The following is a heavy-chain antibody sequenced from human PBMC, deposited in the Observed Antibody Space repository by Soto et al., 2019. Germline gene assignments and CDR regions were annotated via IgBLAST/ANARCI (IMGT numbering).Heavy chain of an antibody. CDR3: ARDLRTP. Sequence: PGGSLRLSCAASGFTFSSSSMNWVRQAPGKGLEWISYISSRSNSIYYADSVRGRFTISRDNAKNSLYLQMKSLSDEDTAVYYCARDLRTPWGQGTLVTVSS. J-gene: IGHJ5*02. V-gene: IGHV3-48*02. CDR1: GFTFSSSS. CDR2: ISSRSNSI.